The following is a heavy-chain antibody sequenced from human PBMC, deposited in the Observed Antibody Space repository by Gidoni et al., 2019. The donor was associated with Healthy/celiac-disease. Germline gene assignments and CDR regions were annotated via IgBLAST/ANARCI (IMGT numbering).Heavy chain of an antibody. D-gene: IGHD6-6*01. Sequence: QVQLQQWGAGLLKPSETLSLTCAVYGGSFSGYYWSWIRQPPGKGLEWIGEINHSGSTNYNPSLKRRVTISVDTSKNQFSLKLSSVTAADTAVYYCATSPYSSSSWFDPWGQGTLVTVSS. J-gene: IGHJ5*02. V-gene: IGHV4-34*01. CDR3: ATSPYSSSSWFDP. CDR2: INHSGST. CDR1: GGSFSGYY.